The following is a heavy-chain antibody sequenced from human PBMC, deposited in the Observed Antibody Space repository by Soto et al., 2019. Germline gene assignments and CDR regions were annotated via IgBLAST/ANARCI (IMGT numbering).Heavy chain of an antibody. CDR1: GFTVSSNY. CDR2: IYSGGST. V-gene: IGHV3-66*01. J-gene: IGHJ6*03. CDR3: ARASHCSGGSCRGATYMDV. Sequence: GGSLRLSCAASGFTVSSNYMSWVRQAPGKGLEWVSVIYSGGSTYYADSVKGRFTISRDNSKNTLYLQMNSLRAEDTAVYYCARASHCSGGSCRGATYMDVWGKGTTVTVSS. D-gene: IGHD2-15*01.